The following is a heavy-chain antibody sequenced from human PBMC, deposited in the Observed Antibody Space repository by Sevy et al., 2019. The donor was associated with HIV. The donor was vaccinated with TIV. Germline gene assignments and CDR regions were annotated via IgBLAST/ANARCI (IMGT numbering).Heavy chain of an antibody. Sequence: GGSLRLSCAASGFTFSSYGMHWVRQAPGKGLEWVAVIWYDGSNKYYADSVKGRFTIYGDNSKSTLYLQMNSLRAEDTAVYYCARGDKDSSGYYYFDYWGQGTLVTVSS. D-gene: IGHD3-22*01. CDR2: IWYDGSNK. V-gene: IGHV3-33*01. CDR1: GFTFSSYG. CDR3: ARGDKDSSGYYYFDY. J-gene: IGHJ4*02.